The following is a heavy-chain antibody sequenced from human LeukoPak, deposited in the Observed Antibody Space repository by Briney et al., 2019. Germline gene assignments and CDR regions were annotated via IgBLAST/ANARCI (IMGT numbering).Heavy chain of an antibody. CDR1: GFISSAHW. D-gene: IGHD2-15*01. J-gene: IGHJ6*02. V-gene: IGHV3-74*01. Sequence: GGSLRLPCATCGFISSAHWMHCARQAPGKGLVWVSRISSDGSSTSYADSVKGRFTISRDNAKNTLYLQMNSLRAHETALDDWASRCKLRSYYYEMDVWGQGTTVTVSS. CDR3: ASRCKLRSYYYEMDV. CDR2: ISSDGSST.